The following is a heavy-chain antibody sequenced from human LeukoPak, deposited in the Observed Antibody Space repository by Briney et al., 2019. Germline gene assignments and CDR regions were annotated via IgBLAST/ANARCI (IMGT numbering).Heavy chain of an antibody. CDR2: IDSSGGYM. J-gene: IGHJ4*02. V-gene: IGHV3-21*06. Sequence: GGSLRLSCAASGFTVSSNYMSWVRQAPGKGLEWVSSIDSSGGYMFYADSVKGRFIISRDNAKDSLYLQMNSLRVEDTAVYYCLRGDRRDYWGQGTLVTVSS. CDR1: GFTVSSNY. CDR3: LRGDRRDY.